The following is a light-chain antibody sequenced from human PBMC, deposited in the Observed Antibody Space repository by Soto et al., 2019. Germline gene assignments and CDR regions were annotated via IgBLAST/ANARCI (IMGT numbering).Light chain of an antibody. CDR2: GTS. V-gene: IGKV3-15*01. J-gene: IGKJ1*01. CDR1: KSVSRN. Sequence: EIVLTQSAASLSVSQGARATLSCRDSKSVSRNLAWYQPKPGQAPRLLIYGTSTKATGIPARFSGSGSGTEFTLTISSLQSEDFAVYYCQQYNNWPLTFGQGTKVEIK. CDR3: QQYNNWPLT.